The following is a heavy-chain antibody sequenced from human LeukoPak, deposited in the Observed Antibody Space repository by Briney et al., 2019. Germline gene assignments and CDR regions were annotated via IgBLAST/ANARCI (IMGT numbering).Heavy chain of an antibody. Sequence: ASVKVSCKASGYTFTSYDINWVRQATGQGLEWMGWMNPNSSNTGYVQKFQGRVTMTRNTSISTAYMELSSLRSEDTAVYYCARGAYGSGSYYDYWGQGTLVTVSS. CDR1: GYTFTSYD. J-gene: IGHJ4*02. CDR3: ARGAYGSGSYYDY. D-gene: IGHD3-10*01. V-gene: IGHV1-8*01. CDR2: MNPNSSNT.